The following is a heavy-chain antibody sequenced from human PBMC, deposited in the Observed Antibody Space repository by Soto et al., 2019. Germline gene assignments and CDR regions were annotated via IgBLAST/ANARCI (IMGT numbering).Heavy chain of an antibody. CDR3: AGNLRPGYGDYFDY. CDR1: EYTFTNYA. J-gene: IGHJ4*02. CDR2: INAGNGNT. V-gene: IGHV1-3*01. Sequence: VKVSCKAPEYTFTNYAIHWVRQTPGQRLEWMGRINAGNGNTKYSQKFQGRIIITRDTSARTVYMELNSLRSEDTSVYYCAGNLRPGYGDYFDYWGQGTLVTVSS. D-gene: IGHD4-17*01.